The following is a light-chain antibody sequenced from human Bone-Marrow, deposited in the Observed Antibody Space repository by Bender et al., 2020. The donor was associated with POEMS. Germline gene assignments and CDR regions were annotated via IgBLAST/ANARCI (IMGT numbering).Light chain of an antibody. V-gene: IGLV1-44*01. Sequence: QSVLTQPPSASGTPGQRVTISCSGSNSNIGTNPVNWYQQLPGTAPKLLIYINNQRPSGVPDRFSGSKSGTSASLAISGLQSEDEADYYCAAWEDSLNGWVFGGGTKLTVL. CDR3: AAWEDSLNGWV. CDR1: NSNIGTNP. J-gene: IGLJ3*02. CDR2: INN.